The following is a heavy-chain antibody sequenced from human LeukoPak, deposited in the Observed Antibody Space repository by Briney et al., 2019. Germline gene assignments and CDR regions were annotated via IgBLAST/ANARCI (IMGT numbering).Heavy chain of an antibody. CDR1: GFTVSSNH. Sequence: GGSLRLSCAASGFTVSSNHMSWVRQAPGKGLEWVSVIYSGGSTYYADSVKGRFTISRDNSKNTLYLQMNSLRAEDTAVYYCARAYCSSTSCPYYFDYWGQGTLVTVSS. V-gene: IGHV3-53*01. D-gene: IGHD2-2*01. J-gene: IGHJ4*02. CDR3: ARAYCSSTSCPYYFDY. CDR2: IYSGGST.